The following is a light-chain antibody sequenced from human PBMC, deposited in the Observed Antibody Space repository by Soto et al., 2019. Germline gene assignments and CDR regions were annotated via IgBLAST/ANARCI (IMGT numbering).Light chain of an antibody. J-gene: IGKJ4*01. CDR2: GAS. CDR1: QSISDT. Sequence: EIVMTQSPATLSVSPGGRATLSCRASQSISDTLAWYQQKPGQAPRLLIHGASTRAPGFPARFSGSGSGTDFTLTISSLQSEDFAVYYCQQYNNWPRATFGGGTKVDIK. V-gene: IGKV3-15*01. CDR3: QQYNNWPRAT.